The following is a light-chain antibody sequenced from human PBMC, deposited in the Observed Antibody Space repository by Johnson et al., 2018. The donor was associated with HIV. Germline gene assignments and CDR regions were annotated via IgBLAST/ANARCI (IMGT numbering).Light chain of an antibody. Sequence: QSVLTQPPSVSAAPGQRVNISCSGHSSNIENYFVSWYQQLPGAAPRLLIYEDYKRPSGIPDRFSGSKSGASATLGITGLQTGDEADYYCGVWDASLSPLYVSGTGTTITGL. CDR2: EDY. V-gene: IGLV1-51*02. J-gene: IGLJ1*01. CDR1: SSNIENYF. CDR3: GVWDASLSPLYV.